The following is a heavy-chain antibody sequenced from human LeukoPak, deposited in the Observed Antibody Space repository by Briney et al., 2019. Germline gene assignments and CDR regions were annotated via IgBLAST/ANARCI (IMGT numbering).Heavy chain of an antibody. D-gene: IGHD2-2*01. CDR2: ISGSGGST. V-gene: IGHV3-23*01. Sequence: GGSLRLSCAASGFTFSSYAVSWVRQAPGKGLEWVSAISGSGGSTYYADSVKGRFTISRDNSKNTLYLQMNSLRAEDTAVYYCAKYCSSTSCYPHDAFDIWGQGTMVTVSS. J-gene: IGHJ3*02. CDR1: GFTFSSYA. CDR3: AKYCSSTSCYPHDAFDI.